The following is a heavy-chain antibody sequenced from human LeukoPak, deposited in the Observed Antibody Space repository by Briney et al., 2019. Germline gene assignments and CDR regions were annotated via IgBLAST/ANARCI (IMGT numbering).Heavy chain of an antibody. CDR3: AKDPTLFNHDAKTLGY. CDR2: FSGSGGST. CDR1: GFTFTSSA. Sequence: GGSLRLSCAASGFTFTSSAMSWVRQAPGKGLEWGSVFSGSGGSTYYADCVKGRFTISRDNSKNTLYLQMNSLRAEDTAVYYCAKDPTLFNHDAKTLGYWGQGTLVTVSS. D-gene: IGHD3-16*01. J-gene: IGHJ4*02. V-gene: IGHV3-23*01.